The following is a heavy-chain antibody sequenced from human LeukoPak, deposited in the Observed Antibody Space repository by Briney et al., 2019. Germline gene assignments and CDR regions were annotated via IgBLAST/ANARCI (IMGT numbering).Heavy chain of an antibody. D-gene: IGHD3-10*01. CDR3: ARDSEGSDAFDI. CDR1: GYTFTSYN. CDR2: INPSGGST. V-gene: IGHV1-46*01. Sequence: ASVKASCKASGYTFTSYNMHWVRQAPGQGLEWMGIINPSGGSTSYAQKFQGRVTMTRDTSTSTVYMELSSLRSEDTAVYYCARDSEGSDAFDIWGEGTMVTVSS. J-gene: IGHJ3*02.